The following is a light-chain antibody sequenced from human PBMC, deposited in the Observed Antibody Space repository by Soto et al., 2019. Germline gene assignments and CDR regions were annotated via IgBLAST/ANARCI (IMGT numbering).Light chain of an antibody. J-gene: IGLJ2*01. CDR2: DN. CDR1: SSNIGSNP. CDR3: AAWDASLNGVV. V-gene: IGLV1-44*01. Sequence: QLVLTQPPSASGTPGLRVTFSCSGSSSNIGSNPVSWYQLLPGTAPKLLIYDNERPSGVPDRFSGSKSGTSASLAISGLQSEDEADYYCAAWDASLNGVVFGGATKLTVL.